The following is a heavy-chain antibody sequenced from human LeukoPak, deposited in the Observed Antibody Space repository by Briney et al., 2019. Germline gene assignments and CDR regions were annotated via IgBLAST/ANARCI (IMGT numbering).Heavy chain of an antibody. CDR2: ISGSGGST. J-gene: IGHJ4*02. CDR3: AKDLSLYCGGDCYRNEFYFDY. Sequence: GGSLRLSCAAPGFTFSNYAMSWVRQAPGKGLEWVSAISGSGGSTYYADSVKGRFTISRDKSKNTLYLQMNSLRAEDTAVYYCAKDLSLYCGGDCYRNEFYFDYWGQGTLVTVSS. D-gene: IGHD2-21*02. CDR1: GFTFSNYA. V-gene: IGHV3-23*01.